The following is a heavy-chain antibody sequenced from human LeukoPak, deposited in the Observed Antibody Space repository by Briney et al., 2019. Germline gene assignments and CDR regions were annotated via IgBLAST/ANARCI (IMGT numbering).Heavy chain of an antibody. V-gene: IGHV1-2*02. Sequence: ASVKVSCKASGYTFTGYYMHWVRQAPGQGLEWMGWINPNSGGTNYAQKFQGRVTMTRDTSISTAYMELSRLRFDDTAVYYCARASLPYSSSSWFDPWGQGTLVTVSS. CDR3: ARASLPYSSSSWFDP. CDR2: INPNSGGT. D-gene: IGHD6-6*01. CDR1: GYTFTGYY. J-gene: IGHJ5*02.